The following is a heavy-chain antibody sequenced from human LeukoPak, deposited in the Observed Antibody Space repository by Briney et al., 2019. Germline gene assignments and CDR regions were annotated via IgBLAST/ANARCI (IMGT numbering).Heavy chain of an antibody. CDR1: GDSISSSSYY. V-gene: IGHV4-39*01. J-gene: IGHJ4*02. CDR3: ASRWGYGYITYYFDY. Sequence: PSETLSLTCTVSGDSISSSSYYWGWIRQTTGKGLEWIGSIYYSGTTYYNPSLKSRITISVDTSKNQFSLKLSSVTAADTAVYYCASRWGYGYITYYFDYWGQGTLVTVSS. D-gene: IGHD5-18*01. CDR2: IYYSGTT.